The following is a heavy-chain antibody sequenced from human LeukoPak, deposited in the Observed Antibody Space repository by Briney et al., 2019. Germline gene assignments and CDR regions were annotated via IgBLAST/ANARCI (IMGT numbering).Heavy chain of an antibody. Sequence: GGSLRLSCAASGFSFTTYWVTWVRQAPGKGLEWVANINQDGSEKYYVDSVKGRFTISRDNAKNSLYLQMNSLRAEDTAVYYCARGSGRYYIYWGQGTLVTVSS. J-gene: IGHJ4*02. D-gene: IGHD3-10*01. CDR3: ARGSGRYYIY. V-gene: IGHV3-7*01. CDR2: INQDGSEK. CDR1: GFSFTTYW.